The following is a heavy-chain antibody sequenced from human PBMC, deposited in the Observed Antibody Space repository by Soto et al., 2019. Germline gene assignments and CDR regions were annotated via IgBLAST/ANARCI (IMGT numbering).Heavy chain of an antibody. CDR1: GYSISSGYY. CDR2: IYHSGST. V-gene: IGHV4-38-2*02. CDR3: ARDWYYDFWSGYYTGYYGMDV. Sequence: SETLSLTCAVSGYSISSGYYWGCIRQPPGKGLEWIGSIYHSGSTYYNPSLKSRVTISVDTSKNQFSLKLSSVTAADTAVYYCARDWYYDFWSGYYTGYYGMDVWGQGTTVTVSS. D-gene: IGHD3-3*01. J-gene: IGHJ6*02.